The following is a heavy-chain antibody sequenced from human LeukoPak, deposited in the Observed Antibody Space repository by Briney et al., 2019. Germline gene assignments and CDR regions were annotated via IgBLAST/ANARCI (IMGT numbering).Heavy chain of an antibody. CDR3: AKDDSGSFQFDY. D-gene: IGHD1-26*01. J-gene: IGHJ4*02. Sequence: GGSLRLSCAASGFTFSSYAMSWVRQAPGKGLEWVSGISGSGDNTYYADSVKGRFTISRDNSKNTLYLQMNSLRAEDTAVYYCAKDDSGSFQFDYWSQGTLVTVSS. V-gene: IGHV3-23*01. CDR1: GFTFSSYA. CDR2: ISGSGDNT.